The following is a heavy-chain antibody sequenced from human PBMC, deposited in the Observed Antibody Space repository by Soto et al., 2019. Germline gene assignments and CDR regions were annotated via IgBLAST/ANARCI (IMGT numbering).Heavy chain of an antibody. CDR2: IYYSGST. CDR1: GGSISSYY. J-gene: IGHJ4*02. V-gene: IGHV4-59*01. CDR3: AAMTFRGSYFDY. D-gene: IGHD5-12*01. Sequence: SETLFLTCTVSGGSISSYYWSWIRQPPGKGLEWIGYIYYSGSTNYNPSLKSRVTISVDTSKNQFSLKLSSVTAADTAVYYCAAMTFRGSYFDYWGQGTLVTVSS.